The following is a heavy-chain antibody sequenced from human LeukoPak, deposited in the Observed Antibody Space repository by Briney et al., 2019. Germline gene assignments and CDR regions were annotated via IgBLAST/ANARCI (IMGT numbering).Heavy chain of an antibody. Sequence: PSETLSLTCTASGVSISSYYWSWIRQPPGKGLEWIAYISDIGSINYNPSLKSRVTISLDTSKNQFSLKLSSVTAADTAVYYCAGHHPRNTVDFCGQGTLVTVSS. CDR1: GVSISSYY. CDR2: ISDIGSI. CDR3: AGHHPRNTVDF. D-gene: IGHD2/OR15-2a*01. J-gene: IGHJ4*02. V-gene: IGHV4-59*08.